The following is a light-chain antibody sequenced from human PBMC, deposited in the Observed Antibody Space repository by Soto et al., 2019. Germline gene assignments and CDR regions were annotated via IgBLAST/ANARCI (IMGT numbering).Light chain of an antibody. J-gene: IGLJ2*01. CDR3: SSYAGSNNLV. CDR2: DVT. V-gene: IGLV2-8*01. CDR1: SSDVGAYNY. Sequence: QSALTQPPSASGSPGQSVTISCSGTSSDVGAYNYVSWYQQHPGKAPKVMIYDVTKRPSGVPDRFSGSKSGNTASLTVSGLQAEDESDYYCSSYAGSNNLVFGGGTKLTVL.